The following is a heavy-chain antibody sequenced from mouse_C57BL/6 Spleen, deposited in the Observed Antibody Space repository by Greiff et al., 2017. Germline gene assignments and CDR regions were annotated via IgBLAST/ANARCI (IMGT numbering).Heavy chain of an antibody. V-gene: IGHV5-17*01. CDR3: ARDSYDYAMDY. J-gene: IGHJ4*01. CDR2: ISSGSSTI. D-gene: IGHD3-3*01. Sequence: EVNVVESGGGLVKPGGSLKLSCAASGFTFSDYGMHWVRQAPEKGLEWVAYISSGSSTIYYADTVKGRFTISRDNAKNTLFLQMTSLRSEDTAMYYCARDSYDYAMDYWGQGTSVTVSS. CDR1: GFTFSDYG.